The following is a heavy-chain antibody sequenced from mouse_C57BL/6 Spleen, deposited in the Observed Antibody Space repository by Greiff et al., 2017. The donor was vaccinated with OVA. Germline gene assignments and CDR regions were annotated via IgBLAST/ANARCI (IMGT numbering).Heavy chain of an antibody. V-gene: IGHV1-80*01. CDR1: GYAFSSYW. CDR3: ARGGYYYFDY. J-gene: IGHJ2*01. CDR2: IYPGDGDT. Sequence: QVHVKQSGAELVKPGASVKISCKASGYAFSSYWMNWVKQRPGKGLEWIGQIYPGDGDTNYNGKFKGKATLTADKSSSTAYMQLSSLTSEDSAVYFCARGGYYYFDYWGQGTTLTVSS. D-gene: IGHD3-2*02.